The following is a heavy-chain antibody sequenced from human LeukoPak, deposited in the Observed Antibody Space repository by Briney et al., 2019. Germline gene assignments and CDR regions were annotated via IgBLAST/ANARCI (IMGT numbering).Heavy chain of an antibody. Sequence: KPSQTLSLTCTVSGGSISSGDYYWSWIRQPPGKGLEWIGYIYYSGSTYYNPSLKSRVIISVDTSKNQFSLKLSSVTAADTAVYYCARVLWSGYYKGPDYWGQGTLVTVSS. CDR2: IYYSGST. V-gene: IGHV4-30-4*01. D-gene: IGHD3-3*01. J-gene: IGHJ4*02. CDR1: GGSISSGDYY. CDR3: ARVLWSGYYKGPDY.